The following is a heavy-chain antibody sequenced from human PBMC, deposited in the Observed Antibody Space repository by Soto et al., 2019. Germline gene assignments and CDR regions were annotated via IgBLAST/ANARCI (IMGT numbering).Heavy chain of an antibody. CDR1: GGSFSGYY. D-gene: IGHD1-26*01. V-gene: IGHV4-34*01. J-gene: IGHJ3*02. CDR3: ARGGISGSYYFAFDI. CDR2: INHSGRT. Sequence: SETLSLTCAVYGGSFSGYYWSWIRQPPGKGLEWIGEINHSGRTNYNPSLKSRVTISVDTSKNQFSLKLSSVTAADTAVYYGARGGISGSYYFAFDIWGQGTMVTVSS.